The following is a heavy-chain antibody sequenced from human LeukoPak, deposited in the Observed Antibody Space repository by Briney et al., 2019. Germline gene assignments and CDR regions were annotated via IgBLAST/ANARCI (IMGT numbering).Heavy chain of an antibody. Sequence: ASVKVSCKASGYTFTGYYMHWVRQAPGQGLEWMGRINPNSGGTNYAQKFQGRVTMTRDTSISTAYMELSRLRSDDTAVYYRARVNEKDCSSTSCEGPYYYYYYMDVWGKGTTVTVSS. CDR1: GYTFTGYY. D-gene: IGHD2-2*01. CDR3: ARVNEKDCSSTSCEGPYYYYYYMDV. CDR2: INPNSGGT. V-gene: IGHV1-2*06. J-gene: IGHJ6*03.